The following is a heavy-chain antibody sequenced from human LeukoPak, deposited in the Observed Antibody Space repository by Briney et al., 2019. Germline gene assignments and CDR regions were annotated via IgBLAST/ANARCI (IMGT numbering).Heavy chain of an antibody. Sequence: ASVKVSCKASGYTFTSYGISWVRQAPGQGLEWMGWISAYNGNTNYAQKLQGRVTMTTDTSTSTAYTELRSLRSDDTAVYYCGRDSPYYDILTGYYIGDYWGQGTLVTVSS. V-gene: IGHV1-18*04. CDR1: GYTFTSYG. J-gene: IGHJ4*02. CDR3: GRDSPYYDILTGYYIGDY. D-gene: IGHD3-9*01. CDR2: ISAYNGNT.